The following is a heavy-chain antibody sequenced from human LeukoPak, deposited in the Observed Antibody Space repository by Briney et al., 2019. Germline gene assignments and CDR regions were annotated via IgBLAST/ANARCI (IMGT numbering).Heavy chain of an antibody. CDR3: ARANYYDSSGYFFYFDY. CDR1: GFTFSDYY. CDR2: ISSSGSTI. J-gene: IGHJ4*02. V-gene: IGHV3-11*04. D-gene: IGHD3-22*01. Sequence: GGSLRLSCAASGFTFSDYYMSWIRQAPGKGLEWVSYISSSGSTIKYADSVKGRFTISRDNAKNSLYLQMNSLRAEDTAVYYCARANYYDSSGYFFYFDYWGQGTLVTVSS.